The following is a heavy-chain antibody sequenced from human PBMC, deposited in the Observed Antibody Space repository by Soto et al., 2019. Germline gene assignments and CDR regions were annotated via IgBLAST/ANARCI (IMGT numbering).Heavy chain of an antibody. J-gene: IGHJ6*02. CDR3: ARDDIRLNEQWLVPQRPSSSRMDV. D-gene: IGHD6-19*01. CDR1: GFTFSSYG. V-gene: IGHV3-33*01. CDR2: IWYDGSNK. Sequence: GGSLRLSCAASGFTFSSYGMHWVRQAPGKGLEWVAVIWYDGSNKYYADSVKGRFTISRDNSKNTLYLQMNSLRAEDTAVYYCARDDIRLNEQWLVPQRPSSSRMDVWGQGTTVTVSS.